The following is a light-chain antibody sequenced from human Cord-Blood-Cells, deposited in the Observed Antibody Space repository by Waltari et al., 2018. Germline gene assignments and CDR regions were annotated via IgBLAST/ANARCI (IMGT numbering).Light chain of an antibody. CDR1: QSVSSY. Sequence: EIVLTQSPATLSLSRGERATLSCRASQSVSSYLAWYQQKPGQAPRLLIYDASNRATGIPARFSGSGSGTDFTLTISSLEPEDFAVYYCQQRSNWPPYMYTFGQGTKLEIK. CDR2: DAS. CDR3: QQRSNWPPYMYT. J-gene: IGKJ2*01. V-gene: IGKV3-11*01.